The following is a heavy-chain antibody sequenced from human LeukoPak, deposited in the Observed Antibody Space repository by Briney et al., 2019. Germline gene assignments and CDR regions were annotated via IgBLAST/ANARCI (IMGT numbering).Heavy chain of an antibody. D-gene: IGHD2-8*01. J-gene: IGHJ5*02. CDR1: GYSFTSFA. Sequence: ASVKVSCKASGYSFTSFAISWVRQAPGQGLEWMGWINPNSGGTNYAQKFQGRVTMTRDTSISTAYMELSRLRSDDTAVYYCARVGPLNEDLGWFDPWGQGTLVTVSS. CDR3: ARVGPLNEDLGWFDP. V-gene: IGHV1-2*02. CDR2: INPNSGGT.